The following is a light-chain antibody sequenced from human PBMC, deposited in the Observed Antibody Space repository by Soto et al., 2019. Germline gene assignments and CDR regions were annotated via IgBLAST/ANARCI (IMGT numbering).Light chain of an antibody. CDR2: DAS. Sequence: DIQMNQSPSSLSASVGDRVTITCQASQDISNYLSWYQQKPGKAPKLLIYDASNLETGVPSRFRGSGSGTDFTFTISSLQPEDIATYYCQQDDNLPTTFVPGTRPEIK. V-gene: IGKV1-33*01. CDR1: QDISNY. J-gene: IGKJ5*01. CDR3: QQDDNLPTT.